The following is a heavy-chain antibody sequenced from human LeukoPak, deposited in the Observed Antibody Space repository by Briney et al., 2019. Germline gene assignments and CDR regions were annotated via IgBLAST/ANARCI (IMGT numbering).Heavy chain of an antibody. V-gene: IGHV1-2*02. CDR1: GYTFTGYY. Sequence: AATVNDSRKASGYTFTGYYMHWVRQAPGQGLEWMGWIDPNSGGTKYPQKFQCRVTMTRDTSISTAYMEVNRLRSDHTAVYYCARTGYSSPYRFPGDYWGQGTRVTVSS. CDR2: IDPNSGGT. CDR3: ARTGYSSPYRFPGDY. J-gene: IGHJ4*02. D-gene: IGHD6-13*01.